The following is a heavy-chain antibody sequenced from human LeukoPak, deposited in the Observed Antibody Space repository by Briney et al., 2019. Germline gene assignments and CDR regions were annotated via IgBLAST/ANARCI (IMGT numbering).Heavy chain of an antibody. CDR3: ARDGEYCSAGCTSHSYSYGLDV. V-gene: IGHV3-53*01. CDR1: GVTVSSNY. Sequence: GGSLRLSCAVSGVTVSSNYMSWVRQAPGKGLEWVSFIYNDSRTQHTDSVKGRFTISRDNSKNTVYLQMNSLRAGDTSVYYCARDGEYCSAGCTSHSYSYGLDVWGQGTTVTVSS. J-gene: IGHJ6*02. CDR2: IYNDSRT. D-gene: IGHD2-15*01.